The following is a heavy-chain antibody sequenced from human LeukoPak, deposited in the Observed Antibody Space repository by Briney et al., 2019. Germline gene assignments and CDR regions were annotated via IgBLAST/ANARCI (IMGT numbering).Heavy chain of an antibody. CDR2: IYPGDSDT. CDR1: GYRFTTYW. J-gene: IGHJ3*02. D-gene: IGHD5-24*01. CDR3: ARQAGRDGYNYYDAFDI. V-gene: IGHV5-51*01. Sequence: GESLKISCKGSGYRFTTYWIAWVRQMPGKGLEWMGIIYPGDSDTRYSPSFQGQVTISADKSISTAYLQWSGLKASDTDMYYCARQAGRDGYNYYDAFDIWGQGTMVTVSS.